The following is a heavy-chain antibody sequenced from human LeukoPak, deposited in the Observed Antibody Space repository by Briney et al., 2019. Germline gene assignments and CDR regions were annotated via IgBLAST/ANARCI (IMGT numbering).Heavy chain of an antibody. D-gene: IGHD6-19*01. Sequence: PSETLSLTCAVSGGSFTGSFSTYYWSWIRQPPGKGLEWIGETNHSGSTTYNPSLKSRVTISIDTSKNHFSLKLSSVTAADTAMYYCARNGWYSVDYWGRGTQVIVSS. V-gene: IGHV4-34*01. CDR3: ARNGWYSVDY. CDR1: GGSFTGSFSTYY. CDR2: TNHSGST. J-gene: IGHJ4*02.